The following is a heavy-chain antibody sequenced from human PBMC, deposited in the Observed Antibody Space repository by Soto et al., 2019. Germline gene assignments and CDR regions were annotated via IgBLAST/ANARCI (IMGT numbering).Heavy chain of an antibody. V-gene: IGHV4-39*01. Sequence: SETLSLTGTVSGGSISSSSYYWGWIRQPPGKGLEWIGSIYYSGSTYYNPSLKSRVTISVDTSKNQFSLKLSSVTAADTAVYYCARGTDYARAGYFDYWGQGTLVTVS. D-gene: IGHD3-16*01. J-gene: IGHJ4*02. CDR2: IYYSGST. CDR3: ARGTDYARAGYFDY. CDR1: GGSISSSSYY.